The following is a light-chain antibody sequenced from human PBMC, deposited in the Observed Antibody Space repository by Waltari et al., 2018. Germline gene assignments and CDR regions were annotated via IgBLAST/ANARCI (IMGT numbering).Light chain of an antibody. Sequence: DIVVTQSLLSLPVTPGEPASTSCRPSQSLLHRNGNNYWDWYLHKPGQSQQPPHHLRSNRASGVPXSFSGSGSGTDFTLRISRVEAEDVGVYYCMQSLQTLWTFGPGTKVEIK. CDR1: QSLLHRNGNNY. V-gene: IGKV2-28*01. CDR3: MQSLQTLWT. J-gene: IGKJ1*01. CDR2: LRS.